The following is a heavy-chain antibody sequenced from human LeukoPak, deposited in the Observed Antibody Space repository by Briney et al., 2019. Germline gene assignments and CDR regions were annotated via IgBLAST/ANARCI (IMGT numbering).Heavy chain of an antibody. D-gene: IGHD2-21*01. CDR3: ARGGYSQGPFDY. Sequence: SETLSLTCSVSGYSISSGYYWGWIRQPPGKGLELIGSKYHSGSTYYNPSLKSRVTISVDTSKNQLSLKLSSVTAADTAVYYCARGGYSQGPFDYWGQGTLVTVSS. CDR1: GYSISSGYY. V-gene: IGHV4-38-2*02. CDR2: KYHSGST. J-gene: IGHJ4*02.